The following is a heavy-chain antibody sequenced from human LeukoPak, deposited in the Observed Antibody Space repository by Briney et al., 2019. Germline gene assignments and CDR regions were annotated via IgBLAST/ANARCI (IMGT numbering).Heavy chain of an antibody. V-gene: IGHV4-39*01. J-gene: IGHJ4*02. Sequence: SETLSLTCTVSGGSISSSSYYWGWIRQPPGKGLEWIGSIYYSGSTYCNPSLKSRVTISVDTSKNQFSLKLSSVTAADTAVYYCARLCSGGSCYGYYYFDYWGQGTLVTVSS. CDR2: IYYSGST. D-gene: IGHD2-15*01. CDR1: GGSISSSSYY. CDR3: ARLCSGGSCYGYYYFDY.